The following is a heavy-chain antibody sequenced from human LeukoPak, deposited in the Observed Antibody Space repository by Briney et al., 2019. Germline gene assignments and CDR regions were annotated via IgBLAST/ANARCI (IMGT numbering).Heavy chain of an antibody. Sequence: GRSLRLSCAASGFTFSSYAMHWVRQAPGKGLEWVAVISYDGSNKYYADSVKGRFTISRDNSKNTLYLRMNSLRAEDTAVYYCARGLSSYGSTRGYFDYWGQGTLVTVSS. J-gene: IGHJ4*02. D-gene: IGHD5-18*01. CDR3: ARGLSSYGSTRGYFDY. CDR2: ISYDGSNK. CDR1: GFTFSSYA. V-gene: IGHV3-30*04.